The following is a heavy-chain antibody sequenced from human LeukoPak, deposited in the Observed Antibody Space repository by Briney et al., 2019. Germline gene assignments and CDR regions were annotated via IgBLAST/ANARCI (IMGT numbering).Heavy chain of an antibody. CDR3: ARGVASFWSGYFDWFDP. CDR2: IYYSGST. Sequence: SETLSLTCTVSGGSISSGGYYWSWIRQPPGKGLEWIGYIYYSGSTNYNPSLKSRVTISVDTSKNQFSLKLSSVTAADTAVYYCARGVASFWSGYFDWFDPWGQGTLVTVSS. D-gene: IGHD3-3*01. CDR1: GGSISSGGYY. V-gene: IGHV4-61*08. J-gene: IGHJ5*02.